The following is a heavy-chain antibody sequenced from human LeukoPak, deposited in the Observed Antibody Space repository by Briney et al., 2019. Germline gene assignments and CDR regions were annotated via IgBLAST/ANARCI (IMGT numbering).Heavy chain of an antibody. CDR3: ARGAGRVGYYYYGMDV. Sequence: PSETLSLTCTVSGGSISSYYWSWIRQPAGKGLEWIGRIYTSGSTNYNPSLKSRVTMSVDTSKNQFSLKLSSVTAADTAVYYCARGAGRVGYYYYGMDVWGQGTTVTVSS. J-gene: IGHJ6*02. V-gene: IGHV4-4*07. CDR1: GGSISSYY. CDR2: IYTSGST. D-gene: IGHD2-15*01.